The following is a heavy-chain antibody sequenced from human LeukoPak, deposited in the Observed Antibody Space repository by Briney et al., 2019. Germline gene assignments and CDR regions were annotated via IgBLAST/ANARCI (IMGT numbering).Heavy chain of an antibody. CDR1: GFTFTNFA. Sequence: GGSLRLSCAASGFTFTNFAMNWVRQAPGKGLEWVSSISGSGDDTSYADSVKGRFTISRDNSRNTLYLQMNSLRAEDTAVYYCAKQFVDIWGQGTLVTVSS. V-gene: IGHV3-23*01. J-gene: IGHJ5*02. D-gene: IGHD5-24*01. CDR3: AKQFVDI. CDR2: ISGSGDDT.